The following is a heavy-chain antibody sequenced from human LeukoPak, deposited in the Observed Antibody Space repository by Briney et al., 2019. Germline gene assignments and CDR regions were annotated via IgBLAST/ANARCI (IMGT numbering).Heavy chain of an antibody. Sequence: GGSLRLSCAASGFTFSSYAMSWVRQAPGKGLEWVSAISGSGGSTYYADSVKGRFTISRDNSKNTLYLQMNSLRAEDTAVYYCARDRLALVRGITAMDVWGQGTTVTVSS. CDR2: ISGSGGST. D-gene: IGHD3-10*01. CDR3: ARDRLALVRGITAMDV. J-gene: IGHJ6*02. V-gene: IGHV3-23*01. CDR1: GFTFSSYA.